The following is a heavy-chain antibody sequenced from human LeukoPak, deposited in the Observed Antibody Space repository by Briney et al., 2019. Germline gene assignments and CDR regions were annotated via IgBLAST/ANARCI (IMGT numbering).Heavy chain of an antibody. CDR1: GFTFSSYA. J-gene: IGHJ3*02. CDR3: ARAGSGWYSGYDAFDI. D-gene: IGHD6-19*01. V-gene: IGHV3-64*01. CDR2: ISSNGGST. Sequence: GGSLRLSCAASGFTFSSYAMHWVRQAPGKGLEYVSGISSNGGSTYYANSVKGRFTISRDNSKNTLYLQMGSLRAEDMAVYYCARAGSGWYSGYDAFDIWGQGTMVTVS.